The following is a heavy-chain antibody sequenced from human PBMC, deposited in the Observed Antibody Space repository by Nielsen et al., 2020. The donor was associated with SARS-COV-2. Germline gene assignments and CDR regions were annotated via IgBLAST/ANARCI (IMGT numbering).Heavy chain of an antibody. CDR1: RLTFSTYD. V-gene: IGHV3-30*03. D-gene: IGHD1-26*01. CDR3: ARMPGAYFDY. J-gene: IGHJ4*02. CDR2: ISNDEGDK. Sequence: GGSLRLSCAASRLTFSTYDMHWVRQAPGKGLEWVAFISNDEGDKFYANSVRGRFTISRDNSKNTLYLQMNSLRAEDTAVYYCARMPGAYFDYWGQGTLVTVSS.